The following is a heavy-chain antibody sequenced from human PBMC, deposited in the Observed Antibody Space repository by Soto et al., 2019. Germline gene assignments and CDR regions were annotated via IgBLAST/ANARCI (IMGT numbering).Heavy chain of an antibody. CDR3: ASRIPEPYGDYAGWFDP. CDR1: GGSFSGYY. Sequence: SETLSLTCAVYGGSFSGYYWSWIRQPPGKGLEWIGEINHSGSTNYNPSLKSRVTISVDTSKNQFSLKLSSVTAADTAVYYCASRIPEPYGDYAGWFDPWGQGTLVTVSS. V-gene: IGHV4-34*01. CDR2: INHSGST. D-gene: IGHD4-17*01. J-gene: IGHJ5*02.